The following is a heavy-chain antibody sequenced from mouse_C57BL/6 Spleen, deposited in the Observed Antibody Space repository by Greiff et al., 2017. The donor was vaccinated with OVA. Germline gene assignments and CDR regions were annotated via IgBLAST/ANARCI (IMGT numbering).Heavy chain of an antibody. CDR1: GYTFTSYG. J-gene: IGHJ4*01. D-gene: IGHD1-1*01. V-gene: IGHV1-81*01. CDR3: ARSATTVVATDYYAMDY. Sequence: VQLQQSGAELARPGASVKLSCKASGYTFTSYGISWVKQRTGQGLEWIGEIYPRSGNTYYNEKFKGKATLTADKSSSTAYMELRSLTSEDSAVYFCARSATTVVATDYYAMDYWGQGTSVTVSS. CDR2: IYPRSGNT.